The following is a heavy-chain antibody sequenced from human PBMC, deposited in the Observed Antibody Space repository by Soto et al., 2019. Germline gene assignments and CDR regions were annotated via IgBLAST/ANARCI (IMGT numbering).Heavy chain of an antibody. CDR2: IYHSGST. CDR1: DGTISNSNW. J-gene: IGHJ3*02. V-gene: IGHV4-4*02. CDR3: ARSSRITDMEQLDAFDI. D-gene: IGHD6-13*01. Sequence: PSETLSLTSAVSDGTISNSNWWSWIRQPPGKGLEWIGEIYHSGSTNYNPSLKSRVTISVDKSKNQFSLKLSSVTAADTAVYYCARSSRITDMEQLDAFDIWGQGTMVTVSS.